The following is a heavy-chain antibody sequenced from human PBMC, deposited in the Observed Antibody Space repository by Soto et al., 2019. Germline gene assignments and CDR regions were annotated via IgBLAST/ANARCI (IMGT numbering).Heavy chain of an antibody. CDR1: GGSISSSSYY. CDR2: IYYSGST. V-gene: IGHV4-39*01. Sequence: SETLSLTCTVSGGSISSSSYYWGWIRQPPGKGLEWIGSIYYSGSTYYNPSLKSRVTISVDTSKNQFSLKLSSVTAADTAVYYCARQYTTVTTLDYYYMDGWGKGTTVTVSS. CDR3: ARQYTTVTTLDYYYMDG. D-gene: IGHD4-17*01. J-gene: IGHJ6*03.